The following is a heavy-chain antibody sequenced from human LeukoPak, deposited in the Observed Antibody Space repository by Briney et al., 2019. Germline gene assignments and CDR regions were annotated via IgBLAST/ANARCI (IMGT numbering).Heavy chain of an antibody. V-gene: IGHV4-34*01. CDR1: GGSFSGYY. Sequence: SETLSLTCAVNGGSFSGYYWSWIRQPPGKGLEWIGEINRSGSTNYNPSLKSRVTISVDTSKSQFSLKLSSVTAADTAVYYCAKDPRWLPYGMDVWGQGTTVTVS. D-gene: IGHD5-12*01. CDR3: AKDPRWLPYGMDV. CDR2: INRSGST. J-gene: IGHJ6*02.